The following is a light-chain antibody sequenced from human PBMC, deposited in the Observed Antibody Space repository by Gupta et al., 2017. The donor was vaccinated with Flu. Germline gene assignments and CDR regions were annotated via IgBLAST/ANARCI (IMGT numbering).Light chain of an antibody. CDR2: ATS. V-gene: IGLV1-40*01. CDR1: SSNLGAGSE. CDR3: QSFDTSRSGSV. J-gene: IGLJ1*01. Sequence: QSVLTQPPSVSGPPGPRITIPCSGSSSNLGAGSEVHWYQQLPGTAPKLLIYATSDRPSGVPDRFSGSNSGTSASLAITGLQAEDEADYYCQSFDTSRSGSVFGTGTTVTVL.